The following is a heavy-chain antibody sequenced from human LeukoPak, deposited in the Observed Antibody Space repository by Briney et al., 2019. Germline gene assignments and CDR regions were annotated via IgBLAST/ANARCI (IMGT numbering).Heavy chain of an antibody. CDR3: AKSYDSSGYYYGY. D-gene: IGHD3-22*01. CDR2: IYYSGST. J-gene: IGHJ4*02. CDR1: GGSISSYY. V-gene: IGHV4-59*01. Sequence: SETLSLTCTVSGGSISSYYWSWIRQPPGKGLEWIGYIYYSGSTNYNPPLKSRVTISVDTSKNQFSLKLSSVTAADTAVYYCAKSYDSSGYYYGYWGQGTLVTVSS.